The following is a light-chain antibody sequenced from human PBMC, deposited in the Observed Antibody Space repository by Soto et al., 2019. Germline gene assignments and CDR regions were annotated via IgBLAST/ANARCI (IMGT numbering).Light chain of an antibody. V-gene: IGKV1-39*01. CDR3: QQSYRTPHT. CDR2: AAS. Sequence: DIHMTQSPSSLSASVGDRVTITCRASQSIDSYVNWYQQKSGQAPKLLIYAASSLRSGVPSRFSGTGSGTDFTLTITSLQPEDFATYDCQQSYRTPHTFGQGTKLESK. J-gene: IGKJ2*01. CDR1: QSIDSY.